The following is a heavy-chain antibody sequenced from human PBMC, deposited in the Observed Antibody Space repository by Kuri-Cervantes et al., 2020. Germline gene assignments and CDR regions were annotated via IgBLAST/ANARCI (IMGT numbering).Heavy chain of an antibody. J-gene: IGHJ3*02. V-gene: IGHV3-11*01. CDR3: ARPGGYCSGGSCYVAAFDI. D-gene: IGHD2-15*01. CDR2: ISSSGSTI. CDR1: GFTFSDYY. Sequence: GESLKISCAASGFTFSDYYMSWIRQAPGKGLEWVSYISSSGSTIYYADSVKGRFTISRDNAKNSLYLQMNSLRAEDTAVYYYARPGGYCSGGSCYVAAFDIWGQGTMVTVSS.